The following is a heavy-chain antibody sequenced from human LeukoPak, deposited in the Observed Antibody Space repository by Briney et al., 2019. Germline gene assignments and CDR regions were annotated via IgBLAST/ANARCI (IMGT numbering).Heavy chain of an antibody. CDR3: ATHGGDGPGSSNFDY. V-gene: IGHV4-39*01. D-gene: IGHD3-10*01. Sequence: SETLSLTCTVSGGSISNSDYYWGWIRQPPGKALEWIGSIYYSGSTLHNPSLMSRVTMSVDTSKNQFTLKLSSVTAADTAVYYCATHGGDGPGSSNFDYWGQGTPVTVSS. CDR1: GGSISNSDYY. CDR2: IYYSGST. J-gene: IGHJ4*02.